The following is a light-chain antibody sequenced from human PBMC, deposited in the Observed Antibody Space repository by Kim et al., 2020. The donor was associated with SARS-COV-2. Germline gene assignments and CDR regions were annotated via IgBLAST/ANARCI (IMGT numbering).Light chain of an antibody. V-gene: IGKV4-1*01. CDR3: QQYYTTPLT. CDR2: WAS. Sequence: ATINCQSSQSIFHSSRNKSALAWFQQKPGQPPNVLIYWASTRESGVPDRFSGSGSGTDFTLTISSLQAEDVAIYYCQQYYTTPLTFGPGTKVDIK. J-gene: IGKJ3*01. CDR1: QSIFHSSRNKSA.